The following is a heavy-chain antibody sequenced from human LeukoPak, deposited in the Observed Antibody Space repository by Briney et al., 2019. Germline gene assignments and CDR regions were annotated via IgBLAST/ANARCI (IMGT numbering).Heavy chain of an antibody. CDR3: ATAVI. CDR2: VSKSGGTM. V-gene: IGHV3-48*03. J-gene: IGHJ3*02. CDR1: GFTFSSYE. Sequence: PGGSLRLSCEASGFTFSSYEMNWFRQAPGKGLEWVSYVSKSGGTMKNADSVRGRFTVSRDNAKNPLYLQMNSLTAEDTAVYYCATAVIRGRGTMVTVSS.